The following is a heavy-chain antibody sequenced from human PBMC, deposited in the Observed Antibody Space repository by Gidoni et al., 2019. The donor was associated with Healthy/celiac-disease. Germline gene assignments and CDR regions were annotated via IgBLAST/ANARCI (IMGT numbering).Heavy chain of an antibody. CDR2: INSDGSST. CDR1: GFPFSSYW. V-gene: IGHV3-74*01. J-gene: IGHJ5*02. D-gene: IGHD3-3*01. CDR3: ARERRHDFWSGYRYISSNWFDP. Sequence: EVQLVESGGGLVQPGGSLRLSCAASGFPFSSYWMHWVRQAPGKGLVWVSRINSDGSSTSYADSVKGRFTISRDNAKNTLYLQMNSLRAEDTAVYYCARERRHDFWSGYRYISSNWFDPWGQGTLVTVSS.